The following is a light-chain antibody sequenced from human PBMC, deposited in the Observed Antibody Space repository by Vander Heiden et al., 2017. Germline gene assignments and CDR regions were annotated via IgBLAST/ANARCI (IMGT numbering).Light chain of an antibody. J-gene: IGLJ1*01. CDR2: GKN. V-gene: IGLV3-19*01. CDR3: NSRDSSGNHYV. CDR1: SLRFYY. Sequence: SSELTQVPAVSVALGQTVRIPCQGDSLRFYYASWYQQKPGQAPLLVIYGKNNRPSGIPDRFSGSSSGNTAPLTITGAQAEDEADYYCNSRDSSGNHYVFGTGTKVTVL.